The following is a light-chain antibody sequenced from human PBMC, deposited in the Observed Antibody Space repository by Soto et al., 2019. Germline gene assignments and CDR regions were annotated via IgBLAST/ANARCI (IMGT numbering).Light chain of an antibody. V-gene: IGKV1-27*01. CDR1: QDISNY. CDR2: EAS. J-gene: IGKJ1*01. CDR3: QKYNSAPRT. Sequence: DIQMTQSPSSLSASVGDRVTITGQASQDISNYLNWYQQKPGKAPKLLIYEASTLQSGVPSRFSGSGSGTDFTLTISSLQPEDVATYYCQKYNSAPRTFGQGTKVDI.